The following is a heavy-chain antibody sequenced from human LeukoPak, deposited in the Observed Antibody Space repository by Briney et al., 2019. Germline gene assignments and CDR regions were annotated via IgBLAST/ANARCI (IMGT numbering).Heavy chain of an antibody. CDR3: ARFPLRGSGESEAFDI. CDR2: SYYNGNT. Sequence: PSETLSLTCTVSGGSITNYYWSWIRQPPGKGLEWIGFSYYNGNTNYNPSLKSRVTISVDMSKNQFSLSLRSVTAADTAVYYCARFPLRGSGESEAFDIWGQGTMVTVAS. V-gene: IGHV4-59*01. J-gene: IGHJ3*02. CDR1: GGSITNYY. D-gene: IGHD3-10*01.